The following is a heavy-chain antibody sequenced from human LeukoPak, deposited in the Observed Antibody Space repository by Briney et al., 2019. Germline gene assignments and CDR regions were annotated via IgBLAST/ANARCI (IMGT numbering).Heavy chain of an antibody. CDR1: GYTFTNYA. CDR2: INAGNGKT. Sequence: ASVKVSCKASGYTFTNYAVHWVRQAPGQRLEWMGWINAGNGKTNYSQKFQVRVTLTRDTSASTVYMELSSLRSEDTAVYYCARGYYDLLTGHVVTYYFDYWGQGTLVTVSS. J-gene: IGHJ4*02. V-gene: IGHV1-3*01. CDR3: ARGYYDLLTGHVVTYYFDY. D-gene: IGHD3-9*01.